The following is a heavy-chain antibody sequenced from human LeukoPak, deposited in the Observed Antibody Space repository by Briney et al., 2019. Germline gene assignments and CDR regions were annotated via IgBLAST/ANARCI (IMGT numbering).Heavy chain of an antibody. CDR2: ISSSSSTI. D-gene: IGHD3-3*01. J-gene: IGHJ3*02. V-gene: IGHV3-48*01. CDR1: GFTFSSYS. Sequence: PGGSLRLSCAASGFTFSSYSMNWVRQAPGKGLEWVSYISSSSSTIYYADSVKGRFTISRDNAKNSLYLQMNSLRAEDTAVYYCARSYYDFWGSFDAFDIWGQGTMVTVSS. CDR3: ARSYYDFWGSFDAFDI.